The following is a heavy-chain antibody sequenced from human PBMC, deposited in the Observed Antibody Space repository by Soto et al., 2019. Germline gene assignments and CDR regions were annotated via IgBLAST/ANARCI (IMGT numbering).Heavy chain of an antibody. CDR1: GYTLTELS. CDR2: FDPEDGET. V-gene: IGHV1-24*01. J-gene: IGHJ3*02. D-gene: IGHD3-3*01. Sequence: GASVKVSCKVSGYTLTELSMHWVRQAPGKGLEWMGGFDPEDGETIYAQKFQGRVTVTEDTSTDTAYMELSSLRSEDTAVYYCATAGIRFLEWFLAFDIWGQGTMVTVSS. CDR3: ATAGIRFLEWFLAFDI.